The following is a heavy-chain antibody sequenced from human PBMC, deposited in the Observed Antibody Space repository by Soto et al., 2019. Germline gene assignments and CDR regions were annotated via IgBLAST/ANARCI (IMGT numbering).Heavy chain of an antibody. V-gene: IGHV3-43*01. CDR2: ISWDGGST. Sequence: VGSLRLSCSASGFTFDDYTMHWVRQAPGKGLEWVSLISWDGGSTYYADSVKGRFTISRDNSKNSLYLQMNSLRTEDTALYYCAKGVGATPYYGMDVWGQGTTVTVSS. D-gene: IGHD1-26*01. CDR3: AKGVGATPYYGMDV. CDR1: GFTFDDYT. J-gene: IGHJ6*02.